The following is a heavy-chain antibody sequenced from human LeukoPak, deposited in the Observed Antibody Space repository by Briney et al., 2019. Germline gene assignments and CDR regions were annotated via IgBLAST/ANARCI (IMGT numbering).Heavy chain of an antibody. V-gene: IGHV1-2*02. CDR3: ARRSPRRVTAPANWFDP. J-gene: IGHJ5*02. D-gene: IGHD3-10*01. CDR2: INPNSGGT. Sequence: GASVKVSCKASGYTFTGYYMHWVRQAPGQGLEWMGWINPNSGGTNYAQKFQGRVTMTRDTSISTAYMELSRLRSDDTAVYYCARRSPRRVTAPANWFDPWGQGTLVTVSS. CDR1: GYTFTGYY.